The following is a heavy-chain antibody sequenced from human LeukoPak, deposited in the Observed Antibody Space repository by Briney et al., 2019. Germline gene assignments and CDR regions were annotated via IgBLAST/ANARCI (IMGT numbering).Heavy chain of an antibody. CDR2: ISGGGGTT. CDR1: GFTFSSYA. Sequence: GGSLRLSCAASGFTFSSYAMSWVRQAPGKGLGWVSAISGGGGTTYYADSVKGRFTISRDNSKNTLFLQMNSLRADDTAVYYCAKDREGLSSGYDLEYFDYWGQGTLVTVSS. J-gene: IGHJ4*02. V-gene: IGHV3-23*01. CDR3: AKDREGLSSGYDLEYFDY. D-gene: IGHD5-12*01.